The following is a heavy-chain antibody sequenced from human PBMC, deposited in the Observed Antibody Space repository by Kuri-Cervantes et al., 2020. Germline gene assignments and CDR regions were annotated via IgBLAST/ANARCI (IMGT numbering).Heavy chain of an antibody. V-gene: IGHV3-23*01. CDR1: GFAFSSYA. CDR2: ISGSGGST. J-gene: IGHJ6*02. CDR3: AKRDGYNRLGYYYYGMDV. D-gene: IGHD5-24*01. Sequence: GESLKISCAASGFAFSSYAMSWVRQAPGKGLEWVSAISGSGGSTYYADSVKGRFTITRDNSKNTLYLQMNSLRAEDTAVYYCAKRDGYNRLGYYYYGMDVWGQGTTVTVSS.